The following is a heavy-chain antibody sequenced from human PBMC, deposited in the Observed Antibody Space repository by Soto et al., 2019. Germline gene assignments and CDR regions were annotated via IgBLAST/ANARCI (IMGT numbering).Heavy chain of an antibody. CDR3: ALHVDTSGSYGY. Sequence: SVKVSSKALGLTFTSSVMLCLRQGLGQRLEWIGWIVVGSGNTNYAQKFQERVTITRDMSTSTAYMELSSLRSEDSAWAYCALHVDTSGSYGYWGQGTLVTVSS. V-gene: IGHV1-58*02. CDR1: GLTFTSSV. CDR2: IVVGSGNT. D-gene: IGHD3-22*01. J-gene: IGHJ4*03.